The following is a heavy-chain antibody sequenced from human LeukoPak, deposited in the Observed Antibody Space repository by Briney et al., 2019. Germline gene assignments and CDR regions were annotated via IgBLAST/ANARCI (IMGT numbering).Heavy chain of an antibody. CDR2: ISSSSYI. Sequence: GGSLRLSCAASGFTFSSYSMNWVRQAPGKGLEWVLSISSSSYIYYADSVKGQFTISRDNAKNSLYLQMNSLRAEDTAVYYCARVSSGPRGVHWGQGTLVTVSS. CDR1: GFTFSSYS. J-gene: IGHJ4*02. D-gene: IGHD6-19*01. V-gene: IGHV3-21*01. CDR3: ARVSSGPRGVH.